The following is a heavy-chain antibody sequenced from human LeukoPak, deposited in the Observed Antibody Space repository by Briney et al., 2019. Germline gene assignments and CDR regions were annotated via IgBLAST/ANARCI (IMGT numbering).Heavy chain of an antibody. Sequence: ASVQVSCKAPGYTFTSYGISWVRQAPGQGLEWMGWISAYNGNTYYAQKLQGRVTMTTDTSTSTAYMELRSLKSDDTAVYYCARGLIPTKYYFDYWGQGTLVTVSS. V-gene: IGHV1-18*01. CDR3: ARGLIPTKYYFDY. CDR2: ISAYNGNT. CDR1: GYTFTSYG. J-gene: IGHJ4*02. D-gene: IGHD5-12*01.